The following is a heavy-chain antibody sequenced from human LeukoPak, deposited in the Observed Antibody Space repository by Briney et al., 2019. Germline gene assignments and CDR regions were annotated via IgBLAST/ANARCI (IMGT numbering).Heavy chain of an antibody. CDR3: ARVSYGSWYFDY. CDR2: IKQDGSEK. J-gene: IGHJ4*02. V-gene: IGHV3-7*01. Sequence: GGSLRLSCAAFGFTFSSYWMSWVRQAPGKGLEWVANIKQDGSEKYYVDSVKGRFTISRDNAKNSLYLQMNSLRAEDTAVYYCARVSYGSWYFDYWGQGTLVTVSS. CDR1: GFTFSSYW. D-gene: IGHD6-13*01.